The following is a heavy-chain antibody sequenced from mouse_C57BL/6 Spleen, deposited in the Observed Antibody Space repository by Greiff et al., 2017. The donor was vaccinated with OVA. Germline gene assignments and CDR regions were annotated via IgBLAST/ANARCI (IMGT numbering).Heavy chain of an antibody. CDR2: INPGSGGT. CDR1: GYAFTNYL. J-gene: IGHJ2*01. V-gene: IGHV1-54*01. Sequence: QVHVKQSGAELVRPGTSVKVSCKASGYAFTNYLIEWVKQRPGQGLEWIGVINPGSGGTNYNEKFKGKATLTADKSSSTAYMQRSSLTSEDSAVYFCARSEQRRLRTLGYWGQGTTLTVSS. D-gene: IGHD3-2*02. CDR3: ARSEQRRLRTLGY.